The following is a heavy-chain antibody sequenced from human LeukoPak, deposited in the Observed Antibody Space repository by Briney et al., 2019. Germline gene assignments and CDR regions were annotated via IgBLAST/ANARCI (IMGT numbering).Heavy chain of an antibody. D-gene: IGHD3-22*01. CDR3: ARDRLFLFVYDSSGYWSD. V-gene: IGHV1-2*02. Sequence: GASVKVSCKASGYTFTGYYMHWVRQATGQGLEWMGWINPNSGGTNYAQKFQGRVTMTRDTSISTAYMELSRLRSDDTAVYYCARDRLFLFVYDSSGYWSDWGQGTLVTVSS. CDR2: INPNSGGT. CDR1: GYTFTGYY. J-gene: IGHJ4*02.